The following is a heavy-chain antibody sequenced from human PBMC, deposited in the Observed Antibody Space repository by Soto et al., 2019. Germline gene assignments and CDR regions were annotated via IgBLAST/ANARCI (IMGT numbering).Heavy chain of an antibody. CDR3: ARAKKGIAAAENWCDP. CDR1: GGSISSGGYY. V-gene: IGHV4-31*03. Sequence: QVQLQESGPGLVKPSQTLSLTCTVSGGSISSGGYYWSWIRQHPGKGLEWIGYIYYSGSNYYTPSLNSRVTMSVDTSKNQFALKLGSVTASDTAVYYCARAKKGIAAAENWCDPWGQGTLVTVSS. D-gene: IGHD6-13*01. J-gene: IGHJ5*02. CDR2: IYYSGSN.